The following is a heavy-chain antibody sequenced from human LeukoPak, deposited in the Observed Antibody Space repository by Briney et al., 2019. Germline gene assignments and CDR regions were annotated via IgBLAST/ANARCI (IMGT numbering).Heavy chain of an antibody. CDR1: GFTFSSYA. CDR2: ISGSGGST. V-gene: IGHV3-23*01. Sequence: GGSLRLSCAASGFTFSSYAMSWVRQAPGKGLEWVSAISGSGGSTYYADSVKGRFTISGDNSKNTLYLQMNSLRAEDTAVYYCANFYCSGGSCYSWGQGTLVTVSS. CDR3: ANFYCSGGSCYS. D-gene: IGHD2-15*01. J-gene: IGHJ4*02.